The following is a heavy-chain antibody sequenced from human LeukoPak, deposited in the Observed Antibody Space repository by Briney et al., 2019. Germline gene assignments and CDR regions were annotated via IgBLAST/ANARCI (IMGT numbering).Heavy chain of an antibody. V-gene: IGHV4-34*01. CDR3: ARGQVLRYFDWYGESLRFDY. D-gene: IGHD3-9*01. J-gene: IGHJ4*02. CDR2: INHSGST. Sequence: KASETLSLTCAVYGGSFSGYYWSWIRQPPGKGLEWIGEINHSGSTNYNPSLKSRVTISVDTSKNQFSLKLSSVTAADTAVYYCARGQVLRYFDWYGESLRFDYWGQGTLVTVSS. CDR1: GGSFSGYY.